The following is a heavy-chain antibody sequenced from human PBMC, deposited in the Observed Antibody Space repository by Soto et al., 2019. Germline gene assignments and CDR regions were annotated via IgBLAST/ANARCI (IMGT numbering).Heavy chain of an antibody. D-gene: IGHD3-10*01. CDR1: GGSSSGYY. Sequence: SETLSLTCAVYGGSSSGYYWSWIRQPPGKGLEWIGEINHSGSTNYNPSLKSRVTISVDTSKNQFSLKLSSVTAADTAVYYCARGGYYGSGSYPHYSYGMDVWGQGTTVTVSS. CDR3: ARGGYYGSGSYPHYSYGMDV. CDR2: INHSGST. J-gene: IGHJ6*02. V-gene: IGHV4-34*01.